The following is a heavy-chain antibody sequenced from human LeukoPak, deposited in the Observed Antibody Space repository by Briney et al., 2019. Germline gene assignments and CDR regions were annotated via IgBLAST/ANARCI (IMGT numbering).Heavy chain of an antibody. CDR3: ATGYCSSTSCHSNFDY. V-gene: IGHV4-59*01. D-gene: IGHD2-2*03. Sequence: SETLSLTCTVSGVSISSYYWSWIRQPPGKGLEWIGYVYYSGSTNYNPSLKSRVTISVDTSKNQFSLKLSSVTAADTAVYYCATGYCSSTSCHSNFDYWGQGTLVTVSS. CDR1: GVSISSYY. CDR2: VYYSGST. J-gene: IGHJ4*02.